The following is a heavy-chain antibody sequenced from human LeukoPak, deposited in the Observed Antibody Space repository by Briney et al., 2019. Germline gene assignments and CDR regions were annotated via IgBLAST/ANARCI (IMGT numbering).Heavy chain of an antibody. CDR2: IYHSGST. CDR1: GYSISSGYY. V-gene: IGHV4-38-2*01. J-gene: IGHJ3*02. Sequence: NPSETLSLTCAVSGYSISSGYYWGWIRQPPGKGLEWIGSIYHSGSTYYNPSLKSRVTISVDTSKNQFSLKLSSVTAADTAVYYCASPYCSSTSRYIPERAFDIWGQGTMVTVSS. D-gene: IGHD2-2*02. CDR3: ASPYCSSTSRYIPERAFDI.